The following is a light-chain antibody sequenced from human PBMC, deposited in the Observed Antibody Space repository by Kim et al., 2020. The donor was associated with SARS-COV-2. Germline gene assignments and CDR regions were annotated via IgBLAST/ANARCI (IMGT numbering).Light chain of an antibody. Sequence: GRGITVYCSGTTSNCGKTLVYWYQRLPGTAPRLLIYANNQRPSGVPDRFSGSKSGTSASLAISGLRSEDEADYYCAAWDDTLSARVFGGGTQLTVL. CDR3: AAWDDTLSARV. V-gene: IGLV1-47*02. CDR1: TSNCGKTL. J-gene: IGLJ3*02. CDR2: ANN.